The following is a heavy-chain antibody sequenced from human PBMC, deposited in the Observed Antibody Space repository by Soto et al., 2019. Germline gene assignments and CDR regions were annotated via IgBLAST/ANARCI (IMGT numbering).Heavy chain of an antibody. V-gene: IGHV5-51*01. CDR3: ARLKYSSSSYYYGMDV. CDR2: IYPGDSDT. J-gene: IGHJ6*02. Sequence: LKISCKGSGYSFTSYWIGWVRQMPGKGLEWMGIIYPGDSDTRYSPSFQGQVTISADKSISTAYLQWSSLKASDTAMYYCARLKYSSSSYYYGMDVWGQGTTVTVSS. CDR1: GYSFTSYW. D-gene: IGHD6-6*01.